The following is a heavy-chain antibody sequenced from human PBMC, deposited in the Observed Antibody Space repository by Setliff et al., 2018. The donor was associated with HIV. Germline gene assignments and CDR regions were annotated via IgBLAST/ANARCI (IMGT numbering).Heavy chain of an antibody. Sequence: GASVKVSCKASGHTFTDYYLHWVRQAPGEGLEWMGWITNNNGGTNYAQKCQGRVTMTRDTSISTDYMELSGLKSDDSAVYYCARSPYGSGWGPSSVAYMDVWGKGTAFTVSS. J-gene: IGHJ6*03. CDR2: ITNNNGGT. D-gene: IGHD3-22*01. V-gene: IGHV1-2*02. CDR3: ARSPYGSGWGPSSVAYMDV. CDR1: GHTFTDYY.